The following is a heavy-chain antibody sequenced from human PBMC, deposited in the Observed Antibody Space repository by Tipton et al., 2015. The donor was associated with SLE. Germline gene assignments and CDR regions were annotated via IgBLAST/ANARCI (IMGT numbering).Heavy chain of an antibody. V-gene: IGHV4-39*07. D-gene: IGHD1-7*01. Sequence: LRLSCTVSNGSITSLYDYWGWVRQPPGKGLEWLGSVFYGGRYYYNASLRSRVTISVDTVKTQVSLKLTSVTAADTAMYHCTRVPRYNWNYIADWGQGTLVSVSS. J-gene: IGHJ4*02. CDR1: NGSITSLYDY. CDR2: VFYGGRY. CDR3: TRVPRYNWNYIAD.